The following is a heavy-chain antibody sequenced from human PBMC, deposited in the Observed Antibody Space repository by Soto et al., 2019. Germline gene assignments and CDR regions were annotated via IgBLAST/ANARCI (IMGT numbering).Heavy chain of an antibody. CDR3: ARQRYCSGGSCSPWDWFDP. V-gene: IGHV4-61*08. CDR1: GGSISSGGYY. CDR2: IYYSGST. Sequence: SETLSLTYTVSGGSISSGGYYWSWIRQPPGKGLEWIGYIYYSGSTNYNPSLKSRVTISVDTSKNQFSLKLSSVTAADTAVYYCARQRYCSGGSCSPWDWFDPWGQGTLVTVSS. D-gene: IGHD2-15*01. J-gene: IGHJ5*02.